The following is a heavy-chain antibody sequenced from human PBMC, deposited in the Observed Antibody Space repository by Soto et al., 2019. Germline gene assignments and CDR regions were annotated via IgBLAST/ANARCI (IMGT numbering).Heavy chain of an antibody. V-gene: IGHV1-18*01. J-gene: IGHJ6*02. Sequence: ASVKVSCRASGYTFSNFGLSWVRQAPGQGLEWMGWISGYNGNTNSAERFQGRVTMTTDTSKSTAYMEVRSLTSDDTAVYYCARDKGYGFGWSSSSGMDVWGQGTTVTVSS. D-gene: IGHD5-18*01. CDR3: ARDKGYGFGWSSSSGMDV. CDR2: ISGYNGNT. CDR1: GYTFSNFG.